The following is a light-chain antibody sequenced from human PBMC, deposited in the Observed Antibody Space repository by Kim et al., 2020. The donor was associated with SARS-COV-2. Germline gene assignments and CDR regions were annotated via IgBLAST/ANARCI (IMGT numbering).Light chain of an antibody. V-gene: IGLV4-69*01. J-gene: IGLJ3*02. CDR3: QTWDTGIRV. CDR2: VDSYGSH. Sequence: QLVLTQSPSASASLGASVKLTCTLSSGHSTYASAWHQQQPEKAPRYLMKVDSYGSHNKGDGIPDRFSGSSSGAERYLTISSLQSEDEADYYCQTWDTGIRVFGGGTQLTVL. CDR1: SGHSTYA.